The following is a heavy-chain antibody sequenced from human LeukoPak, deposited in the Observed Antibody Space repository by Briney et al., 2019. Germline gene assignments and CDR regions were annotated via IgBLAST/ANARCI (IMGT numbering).Heavy chain of an antibody. CDR1: GFTFSSYE. J-gene: IGHJ4*02. D-gene: IGHD5-18*01. V-gene: IGHV3-48*03. CDR2: ISSSGSTI. CDR3: ASLGYSYGSDYYFDY. Sequence: GGSLRLSCAASGFTFSSYEMNWVRQAPGKGLEWVSYISSSGSTIYYADSVKGRFTISRDNAKNSLYLQMNSLRAEDTAVYYFASLGYSYGSDYYFDYWGQGTLVTVSS.